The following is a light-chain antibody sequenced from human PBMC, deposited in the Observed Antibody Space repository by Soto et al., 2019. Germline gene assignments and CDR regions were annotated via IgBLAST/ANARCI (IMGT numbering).Light chain of an antibody. V-gene: IGLV1-44*01. Sequence: QAVVTQPPSASGTPGQRVTISCSGSSSNIGGNTVNWYQQLPGTAPKLLIYGNNQRPSGVPDRFSGSKSGTSASLAISGLQSEDEADYHCATWDDSLKGAVFGGGTKLTVL. J-gene: IGLJ2*01. CDR2: GNN. CDR1: SSNIGGNT. CDR3: ATWDDSLKGAV.